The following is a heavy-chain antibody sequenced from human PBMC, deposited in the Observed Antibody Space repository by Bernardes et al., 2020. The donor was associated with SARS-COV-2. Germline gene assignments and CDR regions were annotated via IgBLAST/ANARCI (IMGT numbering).Heavy chain of an antibody. J-gene: IGHJ6*02. V-gene: IGHV3-23*01. Sequence: GPSLSPACAASGFTFSSYAMSWVRQAPGSVRELVSAISGSVRSAYYADSVKGRFTISRDNSKNTLYLQMNSLRAEDTAVYYCAKDSLVRRPAAILGAEYYYGMDVWCQGTTVTVSS. D-gene: IGHD2-2*02. CDR1: GFTFSSYA. CDR2: ISGSVRSA. CDR3: AKDSLVRRPAAILGAEYYYGMDV.